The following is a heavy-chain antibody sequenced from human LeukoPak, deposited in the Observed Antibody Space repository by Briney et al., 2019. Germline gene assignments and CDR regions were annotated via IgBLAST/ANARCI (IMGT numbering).Heavy chain of an antibody. J-gene: IGHJ4*02. Sequence: GGSLRLSCAAPGFSFSNFWMHWVRQAPGMGLVWVSQINPDGTAALYADSVKGRFTISRDNAKSTLYLQMNTLRADDTAVYYCAKGSNFAFDNWGQGILVTVSS. CDR2: INPDGTAA. V-gene: IGHV3-74*01. CDR1: GFSFSNFW. D-gene: IGHD1-1*01. CDR3: AKGSNFAFDN.